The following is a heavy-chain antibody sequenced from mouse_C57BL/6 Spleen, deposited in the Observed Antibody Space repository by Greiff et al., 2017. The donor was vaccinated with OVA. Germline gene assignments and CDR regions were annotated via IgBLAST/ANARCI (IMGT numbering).Heavy chain of an antibody. CDR3: AREDLYGSSYDWYFDV. D-gene: IGHD1-1*01. CDR2: IYPGGGYT. Sequence: VQLQQSGAELVRPGTSVKMSCKASGYTFTNYWIGWAKQRPGHGLEWIGDIYPGGGYTNYNEKFKGKATPTADKSSSTAYMQFSSLTSEDSAIYYCAREDLYGSSYDWYFDVWGTGTTVTVSS. CDR1: GYTFTNYW. V-gene: IGHV1-63*01. J-gene: IGHJ1*03.